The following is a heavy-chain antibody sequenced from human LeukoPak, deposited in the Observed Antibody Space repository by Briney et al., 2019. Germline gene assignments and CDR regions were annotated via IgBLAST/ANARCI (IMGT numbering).Heavy chain of an antibody. V-gene: IGHV4-61*02. CDR2: IYTSGST. CDR1: GGSISSGSYY. D-gene: IGHD3-22*01. Sequence: SETLSLTCAVSGGSISSGSYYWSWIRQPAGKGLEWIGRIYTSGSTNYNPSLKSRVTISVDTSKNQFSLKLSSVTAADTAVYYCARDGSGYYYYYMDVWGKGTTVTVSS. CDR3: ARDGSGYYYYYMDV. J-gene: IGHJ6*03.